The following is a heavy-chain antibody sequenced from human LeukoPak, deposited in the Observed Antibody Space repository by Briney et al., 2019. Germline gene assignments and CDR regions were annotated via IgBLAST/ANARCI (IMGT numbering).Heavy chain of an antibody. D-gene: IGHD3-3*01. CDR1: GGSISSYY. CDR2: IYYSGST. CDR3: ARVSPGDFWSGYSFDY. J-gene: IGHJ4*02. V-gene: IGHV4-59*12. Sequence: SETLSLTCTVSGGSISSYYWSWIRQPPGKGLEWIGYIYYSGSTNYNPSLKSRVTISVDTSKNQFSLKLSSVTAADTAVYYCARVSPGDFWSGYSFDYWGQGTLVTVSS.